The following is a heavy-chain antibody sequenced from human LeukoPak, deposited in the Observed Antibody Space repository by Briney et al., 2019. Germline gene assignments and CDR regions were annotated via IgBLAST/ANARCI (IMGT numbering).Heavy chain of an antibody. J-gene: IGHJ4*02. Sequence: GESLKISCKGSGYTFSSYWIGWVRQMPGKGLEWMGIIYPGDSDTRYSPSFQGQVTISADKSISTAYLQWSSLKASDTAMYYCARPPRYSGYDFPESDYWGQGTLVTVSS. CDR3: ARPPRYSGYDFPESDY. V-gene: IGHV5-51*01. CDR2: IYPGDSDT. D-gene: IGHD5-12*01. CDR1: GYTFSSYW.